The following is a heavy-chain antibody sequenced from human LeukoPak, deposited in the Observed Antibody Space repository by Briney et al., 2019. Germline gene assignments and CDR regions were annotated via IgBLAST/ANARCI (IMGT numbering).Heavy chain of an antibody. CDR1: GFTFSSYA. CDR3: ARNKIPPDRYYYYGMDV. D-gene: IGHD1/OR15-1a*01. V-gene: IGHV3-30-3*01. Sequence: GGSLRLSCAASGFTFSSYAMHWVRQAPGKGLERVAVISYDGSNKYYADSVKGRFTISRDNSKNTLYLQMNSLRAEDTAVYYCARNKIPPDRYYYYGMDVWGPGTTVTVSS. J-gene: IGHJ6*02. CDR2: ISYDGSNK.